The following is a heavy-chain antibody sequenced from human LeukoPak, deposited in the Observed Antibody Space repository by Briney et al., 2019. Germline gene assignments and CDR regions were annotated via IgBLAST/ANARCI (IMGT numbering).Heavy chain of an antibody. CDR3: ARLDARNSYYDFWSGRNWFDP. D-gene: IGHD3-3*01. CDR1: GGSISSYY. J-gene: IGHJ5*02. Sequence: MASETLSLTCTVSGGSISSYYWSWIRQPSGKGLEWIGYIHYSGSTNHNPSLKSRITISVDTSKNQLSLKLTSVTAADTAVYYCARLDARNSYYDFWSGRNWFDPWGQGTLVTVSS. CDR2: IHYSGST. V-gene: IGHV4-59*01.